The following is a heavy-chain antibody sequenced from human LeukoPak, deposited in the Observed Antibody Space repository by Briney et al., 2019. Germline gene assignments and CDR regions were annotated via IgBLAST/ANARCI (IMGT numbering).Heavy chain of an antibody. CDR1: GYTFTGYY. V-gene: IGHV1-2*02. Sequence: EASVKVSCKASGYTFTGYYMHWVRQAPGQGLEWMGWINPNSGGTNYAQKFQGRVTMTRDTSISTAYMELSRLRSDDTAVYYCARDREGTTALDYWGQGTLVTLSS. J-gene: IGHJ4*02. CDR2: INPNSGGT. CDR3: ARDREGTTALDY. D-gene: IGHD4-17*01.